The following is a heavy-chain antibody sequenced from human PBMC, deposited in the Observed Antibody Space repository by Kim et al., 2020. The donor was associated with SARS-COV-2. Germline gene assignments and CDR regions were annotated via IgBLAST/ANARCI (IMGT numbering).Heavy chain of an antibody. J-gene: IGHJ3*02. V-gene: IGHV5-51*01. Sequence: GESLKISCKGSGYSFTSYWIGWVRQMPGKGLEWMGIIYPGDSDTRYSPSFQGQVTISADKSISTAYLQWSSLKASDTAMYYCASFGWYNWNFLEDAFDIWGQGTMVTVSS. D-gene: IGHD1-7*01. CDR3: ASFGWYNWNFLEDAFDI. CDR1: GYSFTSYW. CDR2: IYPGDSDT.